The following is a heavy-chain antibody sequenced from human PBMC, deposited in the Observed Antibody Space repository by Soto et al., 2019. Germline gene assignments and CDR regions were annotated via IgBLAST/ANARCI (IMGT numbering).Heavy chain of an antibody. V-gene: IGHV3-23*01. J-gene: IGHJ6*02. CDR2: ISGSGGST. Sequence: GGSLRLSCAASGFTFSSYAMSWVRQAPGKGLEWVSAISGSGGSTYYADSVKGRFTISRDNSKNTLYLQMNSLRAEDTAVYYCAKDSLRITMIVVVITPNYGMDVWGQGTTVTVSS. D-gene: IGHD3-22*01. CDR3: AKDSLRITMIVVVITPNYGMDV. CDR1: GFTFSSYA.